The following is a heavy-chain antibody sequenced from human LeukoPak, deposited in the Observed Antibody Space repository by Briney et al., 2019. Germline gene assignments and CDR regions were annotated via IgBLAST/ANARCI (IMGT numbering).Heavy chain of an antibody. V-gene: IGHV5-51*01. Sequence: GESLKISCKGSGYSFTSYWIAGVGQMPGKGLNWMGIIYPGDSDTRYRPSCQGQSTISADKTISTAYLQWSRLKASDTAMYYCARHRYNWNYIDRHYMDVWGKGTTVTVYS. J-gene: IGHJ6*03. D-gene: IGHD1-7*01. CDR2: IYPGDSDT. CDR3: ARHRYNWNYIDRHYMDV. CDR1: GYSFTSYW.